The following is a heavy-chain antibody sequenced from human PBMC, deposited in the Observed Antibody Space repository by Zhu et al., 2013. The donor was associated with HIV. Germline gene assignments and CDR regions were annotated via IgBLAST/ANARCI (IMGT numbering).Heavy chain of an antibody. J-gene: IGHJ4*02. CDR3: AKEIYSSGRPLEY. D-gene: IGHD6-19*01. V-gene: IGHV3-30*18. CDR1: GFTFSSYG. Sequence: VQLVESGGGVVQPGRSLSLSCAASGFTFSSYGIHWVRQAPGKGLEWVARISYDGRNKYYADSVQGRFSISRDNSKNTLHLQMNSLRAEDTAVYYCAKEIYSSGRPLEYWGQGTLVTVSS. CDR2: ISYDGRNK.